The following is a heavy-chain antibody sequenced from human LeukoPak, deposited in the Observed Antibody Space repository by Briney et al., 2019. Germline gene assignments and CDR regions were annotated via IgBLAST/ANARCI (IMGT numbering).Heavy chain of an antibody. Sequence: PSETLSLTCAVYGGSFSGYYWSWIRQPPGKGLEWIGEINHSGSTNYNPSLKGRVTISVDTSKNQFSLKLSSVTAADTAVYYSARGLELLTNYYYYYMDVWGKGTTVTVSS. D-gene: IGHD1-7*01. V-gene: IGHV4-34*01. J-gene: IGHJ6*03. CDR2: INHSGST. CDR3: ARGLELLTNYYYYYMDV. CDR1: GGSFSGYY.